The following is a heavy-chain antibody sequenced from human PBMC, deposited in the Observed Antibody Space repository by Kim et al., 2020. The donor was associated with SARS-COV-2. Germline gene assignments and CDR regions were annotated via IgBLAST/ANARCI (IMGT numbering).Heavy chain of an antibody. D-gene: IGHD3-16*01. V-gene: IGHV3-23*01. CDR3: APDGA. Sequence: RGSGGSTYYADYVRGRFTISRDNSKNTLYLQMNSLRAEDTAVYYCAPDGALGQGTLVTVSS. J-gene: IGHJ5*02. CDR2: RGSGGST.